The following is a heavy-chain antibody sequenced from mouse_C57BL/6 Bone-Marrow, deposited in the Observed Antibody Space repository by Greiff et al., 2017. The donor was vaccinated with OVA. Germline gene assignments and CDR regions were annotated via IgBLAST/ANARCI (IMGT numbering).Heavy chain of an antibody. V-gene: IGHV1-55*01. J-gene: IGHJ2*01. CDR1: GYTFTSYW. Sequence: QVQLQQPRAELVKPGASVKMSCKASGYTFTSYWITWVKQRPGQGLEWIGDIYPGSGSTNYNEKFKSKATLTVDTSSSTAYMQLSSLTSEDSAVYYCARCPYYYGSSYGDYFDYWGQGTTLTVSS. CDR3: ARCPYYYGSSYGDYFDY. CDR2: IYPGSGST. D-gene: IGHD1-1*01.